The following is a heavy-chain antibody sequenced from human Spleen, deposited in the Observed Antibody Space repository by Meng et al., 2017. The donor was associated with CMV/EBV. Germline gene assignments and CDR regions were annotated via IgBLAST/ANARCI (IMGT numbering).Heavy chain of an antibody. CDR1: GFTFSSYE. CDR2: ISSSGSLI. V-gene: IGHV3-48*03. J-gene: IGHJ4*02. Sequence: GGSLRLSCAASGFTFSSYEMNWVRQAPGKGLEWVSYISSSGSLIYYADSVKGRFTISRDNAKNSLFLQMNSLRAEDTAVYYCARDRAPAGYWGQGTLVTVSS. CDR3: ARDRAPAGY.